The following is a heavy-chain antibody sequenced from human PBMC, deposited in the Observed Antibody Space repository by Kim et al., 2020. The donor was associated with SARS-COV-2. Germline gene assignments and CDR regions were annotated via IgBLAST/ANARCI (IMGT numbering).Heavy chain of an antibody. D-gene: IGHD3-10*01. J-gene: IGHJ6*02. CDR2: INSDGSTT. Sequence: GGSLRLSCAASRFTFSTYWMHWVRQAPGKGLVWVSRINSDGSTTSYADSVKGRFTISRDNAKNTLYLQMNSRRAEDTAVYYCAREGMHSESGSYVMDVWGQGTTVTVSS. V-gene: IGHV3-74*01. CDR1: RFTFSTYW. CDR3: AREGMHSESGSYVMDV.